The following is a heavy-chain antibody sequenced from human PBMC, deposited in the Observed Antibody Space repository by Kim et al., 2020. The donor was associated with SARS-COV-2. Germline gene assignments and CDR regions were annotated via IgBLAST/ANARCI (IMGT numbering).Heavy chain of an antibody. CDR2: INHSGST. J-gene: IGHJ6*02. Sequence: SETLSLTCAVYGGSFSGYYWSWIRQPPGKGLEWIGEINHSGSTNYNPSLKSRVTISVDTSKNQFSLKLSSVTAADTAVYYRARVNRRGAAAAISSYYYYGMDVWGQGTTVTVSS. CDR1: GGSFSGYY. CDR3: ARVNRRGAAAAISSYYYYGMDV. V-gene: IGHV4-34*01. D-gene: IGHD2-2*01.